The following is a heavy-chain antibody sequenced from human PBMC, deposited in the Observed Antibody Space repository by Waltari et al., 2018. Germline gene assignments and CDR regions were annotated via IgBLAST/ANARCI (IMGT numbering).Heavy chain of an antibody. CDR3: ATYIGASIGTAAFDV. CDR2: VSYNGAT. J-gene: IGHJ3*01. V-gene: IGHV4-39*02. Sequence: QLQLQESGPGLGKPSETPSLTCNVSGGSLTSNRHYWAWIRQPPGQGLEWIATVSYNGATYSSPSLKSRVTVSRDTSKNHLSLKLGSVTAADTAVYYCATYIGASIGTAAFDVWGQGTMVTVSS. CDR1: GGSLTSNRHY. D-gene: IGHD5-12*01.